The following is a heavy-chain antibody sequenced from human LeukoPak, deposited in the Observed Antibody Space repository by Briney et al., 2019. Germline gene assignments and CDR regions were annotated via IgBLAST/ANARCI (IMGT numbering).Heavy chain of an antibody. V-gene: IGHV3-53*01. CDR3: AREIAGYDSSGYY. CDR1: GFTVSSNY. D-gene: IGHD3-22*01. J-gene: IGHJ4*02. CDR2: IYSGGST. Sequence: GGSLRLSCAASGFTVSSNYMSWVRQAPGKGLEWVSVIYSGGSTYYADSAKGRFTISRDNSKNTLYLQMNSPRAEDTAVYYCAREIAGYDSSGYYWGQGTLVTVSS.